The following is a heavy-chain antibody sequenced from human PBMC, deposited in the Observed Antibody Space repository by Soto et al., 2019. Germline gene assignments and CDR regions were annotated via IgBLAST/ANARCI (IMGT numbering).Heavy chain of an antibody. J-gene: IGHJ4*02. CDR1: GFTFSSYG. Sequence: QVQLVESGGGVVQPGRSLRLSCAASGFTFSSYGMHWVRQAPGKGLEWVAVISYDGSNKYYTDSVKGRFTISRDNSKNTLYLQMNSLRAEDTAVYYCAKGDYYDSSGYHYWGQGTLVTVSS. CDR3: AKGDYYDSSGYHY. CDR2: ISYDGSNK. V-gene: IGHV3-30*18. D-gene: IGHD3-22*01.